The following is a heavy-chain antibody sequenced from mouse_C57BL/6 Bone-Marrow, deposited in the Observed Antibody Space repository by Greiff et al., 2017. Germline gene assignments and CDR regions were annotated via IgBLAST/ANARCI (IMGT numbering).Heavy chain of an antibody. Sequence: QVQLKQPGAELVKPGASVKMSCKASGYTFTSYWITWVKQRPGQGLEWIGDIYPGSGSTNYNEKFKSKATLTVDTSSSTAYMQLSSLTSEDSAVYYCARGYDGYLYYYAMDYWGQGTSVTVSS. CDR2: IYPGSGST. CDR1: GYTFTSYW. J-gene: IGHJ4*01. D-gene: IGHD2-3*01. CDR3: ARGYDGYLYYYAMDY. V-gene: IGHV1-55*01.